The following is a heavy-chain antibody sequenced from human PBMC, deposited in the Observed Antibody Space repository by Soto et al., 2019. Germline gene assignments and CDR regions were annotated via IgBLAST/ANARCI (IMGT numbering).Heavy chain of an antibody. Sequence: GASVKVSCKASGYTFTNYDFTWVRQAPGHGLEWMGWISVYNGYTNYAQKLQGRVTMTTDTSTSTAYMELRSLKSDDTAVYYCARVQYGMDVWDPGTTVTSP. V-gene: IGHV1-18*01. CDR1: GYTFTNYD. J-gene: IGHJ6*02. CDR2: ISVYNGYT. CDR3: ARVQYGMDV.